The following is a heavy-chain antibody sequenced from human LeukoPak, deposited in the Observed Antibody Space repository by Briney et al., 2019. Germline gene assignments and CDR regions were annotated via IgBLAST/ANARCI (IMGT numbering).Heavy chain of an antibody. Sequence: PSETPSLTCTVSGGSISSYYWSWIRQPPGKGLEWIGYIYYSGSTNYNPSLKSRVTISVDTSKNQFSLKLSSVTAADTAVYYCARDVGLGYCSGGSCYDYYGMDVWGQGTTVTVSS. CDR3: ARDVGLGYCSGGSCYDYYGMDV. D-gene: IGHD2-15*01. CDR1: GGSISSYY. CDR2: IYYSGST. V-gene: IGHV4-59*01. J-gene: IGHJ6*02.